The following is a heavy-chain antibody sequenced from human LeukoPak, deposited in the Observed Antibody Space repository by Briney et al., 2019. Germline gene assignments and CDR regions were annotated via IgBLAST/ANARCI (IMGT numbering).Heavy chain of an antibody. CDR2: IKDDGST. D-gene: IGHD3-3*02. V-gene: IGHV3-74*01. CDR3: ARDLHFWEPPTHGNWFDP. CDR1: GFTFSTYW. J-gene: IGHJ5*02. Sequence: GGSLRLSCAASGFTFSTYWMHWVRQAPGKGLVWVSRIKDDGSTIYADSVKGRFTISRDNAKNSLYLQMNSLRAEDTAVYYCARDLHFWEPPTHGNWFDPWGQGTLVTVSS.